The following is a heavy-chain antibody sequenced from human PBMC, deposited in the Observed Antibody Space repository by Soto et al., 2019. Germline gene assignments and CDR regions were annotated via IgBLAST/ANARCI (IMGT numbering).Heavy chain of an antibody. Sequence: ASVKVSCKASGYTFTSYDINWVRQATGQGLEWMGLMNPNSGNTGYAQKFQGRVTMTRNTSISTAYMELSSLRSEDTAVYYCASGRVGIAAREGIDYWGQGTLVTVSS. V-gene: IGHV1-8*01. CDR3: ASGRVGIAAREGIDY. J-gene: IGHJ4*02. CDR1: GYTFTSYD. CDR2: MNPNSGNT. D-gene: IGHD6-6*01.